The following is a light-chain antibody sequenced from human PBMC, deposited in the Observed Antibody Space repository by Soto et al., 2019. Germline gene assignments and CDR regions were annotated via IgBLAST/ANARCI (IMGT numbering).Light chain of an antibody. Sequence: DILMTQSPSSLSASVGDTVTITCRASQGISSSLAWYQQKAGKVPDLLIYGASTLQSGVPSHFSGSGSGTDFTLTISSLQPEDVATYYCQEYHSPPFTFGPGTKVEMK. V-gene: IGKV1-27*01. CDR1: QGISSS. CDR2: GAS. CDR3: QEYHSPPFT. J-gene: IGKJ3*01.